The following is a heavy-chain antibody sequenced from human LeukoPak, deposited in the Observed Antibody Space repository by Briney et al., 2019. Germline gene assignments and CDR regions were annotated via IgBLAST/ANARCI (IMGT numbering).Heavy chain of an antibody. V-gene: IGHV3-66*02. CDR2: IYSGGST. CDR3: ARVHGLTAAAGPRDY. D-gene: IGHD6-13*01. J-gene: IGHJ4*02. Sequence: GGSLRLSCAASGFTVSSNYMSWVRQAPGKGVEWVSVIYSGGSTYYADSVKGRFTISRDNSKNTLYLQMNSLRAEDTAVYYCARVHGLTAAAGPRDYWGQGTLVTVSS. CDR1: GFTVSSNY.